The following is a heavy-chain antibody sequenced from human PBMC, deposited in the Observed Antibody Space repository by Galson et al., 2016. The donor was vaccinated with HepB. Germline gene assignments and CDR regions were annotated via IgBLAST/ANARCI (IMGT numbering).Heavy chain of an antibody. D-gene: IGHD3-22*01. CDR3: ARFLYDSSGPGQQRAFDI. V-gene: IGHV4-28*01. CDR1: GYSISSSHW. Sequence: SETLSLTCAVSGYSISSSHWWGWIRQPPGKGLEWIGYIHYSGNTYYKSSLKSRVTMSVDTSKNQFSLKLSSVTAVDTAVYFCARFLYDSSGPGQQRAFDIWGQGTMVTVSS. J-gene: IGHJ3*02. CDR2: IHYSGNT.